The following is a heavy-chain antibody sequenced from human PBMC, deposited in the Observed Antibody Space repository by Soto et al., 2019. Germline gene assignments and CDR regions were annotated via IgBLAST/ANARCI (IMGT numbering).Heavy chain of an antibody. CDR2: ISGSGGST. CDR3: AKDPMNYYDSSGPRDFQH. J-gene: IGHJ1*01. V-gene: IGHV3-23*01. Sequence: PGGSLRLSCAASGFTFSSYAMSWVRQAPGKGLEWVSAISGSGGSTYYADSVKGRFTISRDNSKNTLYLQMNSLRAEDTAVYYCAKDPMNYYDSSGPRDFQHWGQGTLVTVSS. D-gene: IGHD3-22*01. CDR1: GFTFSSYA.